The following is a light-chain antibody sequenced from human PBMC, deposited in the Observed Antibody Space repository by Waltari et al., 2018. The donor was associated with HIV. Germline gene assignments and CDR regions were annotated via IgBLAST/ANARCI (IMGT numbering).Light chain of an antibody. CDR1: QSVSSN. Sequence: EIVMTQSPATLSVSPGERATLSCKASQSVSSNLAWYQQRPGQAPRLLIFDTSSRATGIPARFSGTESGTEFTLTISDLQSEDFAVYYCQQYNNWPPWTFGQGTKVEI. CDR3: QQYNNWPPWT. J-gene: IGKJ1*01. CDR2: DTS. V-gene: IGKV3-15*01.